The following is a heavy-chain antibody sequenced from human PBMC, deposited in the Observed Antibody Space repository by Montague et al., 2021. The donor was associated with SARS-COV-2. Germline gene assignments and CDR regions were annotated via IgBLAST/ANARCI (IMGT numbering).Heavy chain of an antibody. CDR1: GDSVWSNTAA. D-gene: IGHD4-17*01. CDR2: TNYRSKWTS. J-gene: IGHJ4*02. CDR3: VRDTGSAQAGFDA. V-gene: IGHV6-1*01. Sequence: CAISGDSVWSNTAAWNWIRQSPSGGLEWLGRTNYRSKWTSDYATSVEGRISTDPDTSKNQFFLHLRPVTPEDTGVYYCVRDTGSAQAGFDAWGQGTLVTVSS.